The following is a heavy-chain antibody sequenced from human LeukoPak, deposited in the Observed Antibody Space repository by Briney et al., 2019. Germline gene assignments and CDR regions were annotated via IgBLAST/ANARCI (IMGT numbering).Heavy chain of an antibody. CDR1: GYTVASYD. J-gene: IGHJ5*02. V-gene: IGHV1-8*01. CDR3: ARGPERSRYGSGSSWFDP. D-gene: IGHD3-10*01. Sequence: ASVKVSCKASGYTVASYDINGVRQATGQWLEWMGRMNPNSGNTGYAQKFQGRVTMTRNTSISTAYMEVNSLRSEDTAVYYCARGPERSRYGSGSSWFDPWGQGTLVTVSS. CDR2: MNPNSGNT.